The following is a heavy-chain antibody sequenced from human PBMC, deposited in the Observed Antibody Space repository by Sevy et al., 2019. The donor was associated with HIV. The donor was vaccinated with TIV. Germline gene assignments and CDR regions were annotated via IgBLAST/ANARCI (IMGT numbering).Heavy chain of an antibody. D-gene: IGHD4-17*01. CDR2: ISGSDNTI. J-gene: IGHJ6*02. V-gene: IGHV3-11*01. CDR3: ARDHVKDGDLGDYYYYAMDV. CDR1: GFTFSDYY. Sequence: GGSLRLSCAASGFTFSDYYMSWIRQAPGKGLEWLSYISGSDNTIYYADSVKGRFTISRDNAKNSLYLQMNNLTAEDTAVYYCARDHVKDGDLGDYYYYAMDVWGQGTSVTVSS.